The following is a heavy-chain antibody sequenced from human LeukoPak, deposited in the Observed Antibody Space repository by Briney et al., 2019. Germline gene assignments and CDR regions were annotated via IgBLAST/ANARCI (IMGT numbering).Heavy chain of an antibody. J-gene: IGHJ4*02. CDR3: ARVAYSSSPWSFDY. Sequence: GGSLRLSCAASGFTVSSNYMSWVRQAPGKGLEWVSVIYSGGSTYYADSVKGRFTSSRDNSKNTLYLQMNSLRAEDTAVYYCARVAYSSSPWSFDYWGQGTLVTVSS. CDR2: IYSGGST. D-gene: IGHD6-13*01. CDR1: GFTVSSNY. V-gene: IGHV3-53*01.